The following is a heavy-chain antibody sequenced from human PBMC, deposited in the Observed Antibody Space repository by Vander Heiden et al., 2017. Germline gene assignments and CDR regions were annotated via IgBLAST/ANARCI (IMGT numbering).Heavy chain of an antibody. CDR3: ARDLLPNSGSYYGPAFDI. D-gene: IGHD1-26*01. Sequence: QVQLVESGEGVVQPGTSLRLSCAASGFTFSSDGMRWVRQAPAKGPERVAVIWYDGSNKYYADSVKDRFTISRDNTKNTLYLKMNSLRAEDTAVYYCARDLLPNSGSYYGPAFDIWGQGTMVTVSS. CDR2: IWYDGSNK. CDR1: GFTFSSDG. V-gene: IGHV3-33*01. J-gene: IGHJ3*02.